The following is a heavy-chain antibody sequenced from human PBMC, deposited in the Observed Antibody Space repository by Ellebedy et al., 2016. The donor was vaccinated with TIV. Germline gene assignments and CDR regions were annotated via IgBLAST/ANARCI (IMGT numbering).Heavy chain of an antibody. CDR3: VKAWGD. CDR1: GFTFTTYA. CDR2: ITGDGGST. Sequence: GESLKISCSASGFTFTTYAMHWVRQAPGKGLEYVSAITGDGGSTYYADSVKGRFTISRDNSKHTLYLQMSSLRVEDTAMYYCVKAWGDWGQGTLVTVSS. V-gene: IGHV3-64D*06. D-gene: IGHD3-16*01. J-gene: IGHJ4*02.